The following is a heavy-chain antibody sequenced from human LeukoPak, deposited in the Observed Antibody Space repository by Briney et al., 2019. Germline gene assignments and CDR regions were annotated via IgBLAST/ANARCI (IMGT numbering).Heavy chain of an antibody. CDR1: GFTFSSYA. CDR2: ISASGSLP. V-gene: IGHV3-23*01. J-gene: IGHJ4*02. D-gene: IGHD3-10*01. CDR3: AREFGSGSYYYDY. Sequence: PGGSLRLSCSASGFTFSSYAMTWVRQAPGKGLEWVSAISASGSLPYYADSVKGRFTISRDNFKNTLYLQMNSLRTEDTAVYYCAREFGSGSYYYDYWGQGTLVTVSS.